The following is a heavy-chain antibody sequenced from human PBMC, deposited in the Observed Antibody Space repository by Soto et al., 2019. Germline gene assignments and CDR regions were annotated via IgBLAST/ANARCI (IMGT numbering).Heavy chain of an antibody. CDR3: ARFTRRVAGVY. CDR1: GFTFSSYW. V-gene: IGHV3-7*05. Sequence: EVQLVESGGDLVQPGGSLRLSCAASGFTFSSYWMSWVRQAPGKGLEWVANIKEDGSETYYVDSVKGRFTISRDNARYSLHLQMNSLRADDSAVYYWARFTRRVAGVYWGQGTLVTVSS. J-gene: IGHJ4*02. CDR2: IKEDGSET. D-gene: IGHD6-19*01.